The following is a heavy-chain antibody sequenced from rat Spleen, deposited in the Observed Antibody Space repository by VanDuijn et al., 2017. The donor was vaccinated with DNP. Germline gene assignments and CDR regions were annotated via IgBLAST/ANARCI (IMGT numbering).Heavy chain of an antibody. CDR2: ITHDDGTT. D-gene: IGHD5-1*01. Sequence: EVQLVESGGGPVQPGRSLKLSCVTSGFIFNNYWMTWIRQAPGKGLEWIASITHDDGTTFYPDSVKGRFTISRDDAKSTLYLQMNSLRSEDTATYYCTRENWVLDYWGQGVMVTVSS. CDR1: GFIFNNYW. CDR3: TRENWVLDY. V-gene: IGHV5-31*01. J-gene: IGHJ2*01.